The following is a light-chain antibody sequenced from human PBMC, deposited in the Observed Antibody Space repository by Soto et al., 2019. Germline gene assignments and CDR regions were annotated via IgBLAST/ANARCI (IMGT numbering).Light chain of an antibody. V-gene: IGKV1-39*01. Sequence: DIQMTQSPSSLSASVGDRVTITCRASQNIGNYLHWYQQQPGKAPKLLIYSVSTLHTGVPSRFSGSGSGTDFTLTISSLQPEDFSTFYCQHSYNSPTWTFGQGTKVEIK. CDR2: SVS. J-gene: IGKJ1*01. CDR3: QHSYNSPTWT. CDR1: QNIGNY.